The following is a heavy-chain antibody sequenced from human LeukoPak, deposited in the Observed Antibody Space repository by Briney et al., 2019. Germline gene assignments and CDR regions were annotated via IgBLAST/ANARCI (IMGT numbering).Heavy chain of an antibody. V-gene: IGHV3-33*01. CDR1: GFIFSSYG. Sequence: GRSLRLSCAASGFIFSSYGIYWVRQAPGRGLEWVAVIWFDGSNKYYTDSVKGRFTISRDNSKNTVYLQMNSLRADDTAVYYCARDLGSDYFDYWGQGTLVTVSS. D-gene: IGHD7-27*01. CDR3: ARDLGSDYFDY. CDR2: IWFDGSNK. J-gene: IGHJ4*02.